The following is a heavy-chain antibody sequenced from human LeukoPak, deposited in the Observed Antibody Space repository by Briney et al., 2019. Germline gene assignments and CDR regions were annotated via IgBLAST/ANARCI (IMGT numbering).Heavy chain of an antibody. CDR3: SEDWGGGLGVLPPMDV. J-gene: IGHJ6*02. D-gene: IGHD3-16*01. Sequence: GGSLRLSCAASGFTFSSHAMGWVRQAPGKGLEWVSSITGSGGSTYYGDSVKGRFTIARDNSKNTLYLQMNSLRAEDTAGYYCSEDWGGGLGVLPPMDVWGQGTTVTVSS. CDR1: GFTFSSHA. CDR2: ITGSGGST. V-gene: IGHV3-23*01.